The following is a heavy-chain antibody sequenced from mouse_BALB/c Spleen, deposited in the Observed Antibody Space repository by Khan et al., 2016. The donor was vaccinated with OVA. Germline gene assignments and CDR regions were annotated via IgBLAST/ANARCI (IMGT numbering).Heavy chain of an antibody. J-gene: IGHJ2*01. CDR3: ARMARTIN. CDR1: GITFSSYG. V-gene: IGHV5-6-3*01. Sequence: EVELVESGGGLVQPGGSLKLSCAASGITFSSYGMSWVRQTPDKRLELVATINSNGGSTYYPDSVKGRFTISRDNAKNTLYLQMSSLKSEDTAMYYCARMARTINCGQGTTLTVSS. CDR2: INSNGGST.